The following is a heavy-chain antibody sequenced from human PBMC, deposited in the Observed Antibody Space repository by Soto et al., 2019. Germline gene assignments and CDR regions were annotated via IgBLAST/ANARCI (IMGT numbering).Heavy chain of an antibody. CDR1: GGSIISGGYY. D-gene: IGHD5-18*01. CDR3: ARERVLGSRAGLPYYYYGMDV. V-gene: IGHV4-31*03. J-gene: IGHJ6*02. Sequence: PSETLSLTCTVSGGSIISGGYYWIWIRQHPGKGLEWIGYIYYSGSTYYNPSLKSRVTISVDTSKNQFSLKLSSVTAADTAVYYCARERVLGSRAGLPYYYYGMDVWGQGTTVTVSS. CDR2: IYYSGST.